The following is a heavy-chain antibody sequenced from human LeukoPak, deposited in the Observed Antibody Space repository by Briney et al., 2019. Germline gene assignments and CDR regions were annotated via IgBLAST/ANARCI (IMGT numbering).Heavy chain of an antibody. J-gene: IGHJ4*02. CDR3: ARTAAGTFFDY. CDR2: IYSGGYT. Sequence: PGGSLRLSCAVSGFTVSSNYMSWVRQAPGKGLEWVSIIYSGGYTFYADSVKGRFTISRDNSKNTPYLQMNSLRAEDTAVYYCARTAAGTFFDYWGQGTLVTVSS. D-gene: IGHD6-13*01. V-gene: IGHV3-53*01. CDR1: GFTVSSNY.